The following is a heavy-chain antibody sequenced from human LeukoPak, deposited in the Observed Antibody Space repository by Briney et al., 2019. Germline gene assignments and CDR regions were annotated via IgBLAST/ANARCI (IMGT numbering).Heavy chain of an antibody. Sequence: ASVKVSCKASGYTFTSYGISWVRQAPGQGLEWMGWISAYNGNTNYAQKLQGRVTMTTDTSMSTAYMELRSLRSDDTAVYYCARVSPTEPAAPIDYWGQGTLVTVSS. CDR2: ISAYNGNT. J-gene: IGHJ4*02. CDR3: ARVSPTEPAAPIDY. CDR1: GYTFTSYG. V-gene: IGHV1-18*01. D-gene: IGHD2-2*01.